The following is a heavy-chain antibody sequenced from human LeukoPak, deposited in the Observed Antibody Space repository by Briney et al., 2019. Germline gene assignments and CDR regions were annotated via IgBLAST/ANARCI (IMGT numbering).Heavy chain of an antibody. CDR3: ARAYSSGLDY. Sequence: ASVKVSCEASGYTFSSYYIHWVRQAPGQGLEWMGIISPSSGGTSYAQKLQGRVTMTRDTSTSTVYMELSSLRSEDTAVYYCARAYSSGLDYWGQGTLVTVSS. CDR2: ISPSSGGT. V-gene: IGHV1-46*04. CDR1: GYTFSSYY. J-gene: IGHJ4*02. D-gene: IGHD6-19*01.